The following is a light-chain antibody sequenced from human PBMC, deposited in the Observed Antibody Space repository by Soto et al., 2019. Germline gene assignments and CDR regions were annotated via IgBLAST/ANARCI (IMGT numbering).Light chain of an antibody. CDR1: RSVLHSFNNENF. CDR2: RAS. Sequence: DVVITYSPESLAVSLGERATINFKSSRSVLHSFNNENFLGWYQQKAGQRPKLLIYRASTGESGVPDRVSGSGSGTDFTLTISSLQAEDVAVYYCQQYYTAIAFGQGTRLEI. CDR3: QQYYTAIA. J-gene: IGKJ5*01. V-gene: IGKV4-1*01.